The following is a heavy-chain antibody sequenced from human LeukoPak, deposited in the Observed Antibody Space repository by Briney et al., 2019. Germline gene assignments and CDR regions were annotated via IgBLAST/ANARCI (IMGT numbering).Heavy chain of an antibody. Sequence: GGSLRLSCAASGFTFSSYAMSWDRQAPGKGLEWVSAISGSGGSTYYADSVKGRFTISRDNSKNTLYLQMNSLRAEDTAVYYCAKAVAPAASLYYFDYWGQGTLVTVSS. V-gene: IGHV3-23*01. CDR3: AKAVAPAASLYYFDY. J-gene: IGHJ4*02. D-gene: IGHD2-2*01. CDR1: GFTFSSYA. CDR2: ISGSGGST.